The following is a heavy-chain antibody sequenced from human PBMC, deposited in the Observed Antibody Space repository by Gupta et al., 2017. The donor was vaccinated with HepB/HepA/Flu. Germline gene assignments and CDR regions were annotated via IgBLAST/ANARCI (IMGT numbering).Heavy chain of an antibody. CDR1: GGTFSSYA. Sequence: QVQLVQSGAEVKKPGSSVKVSCKASGGTFSSYAISWVRQAPGQGLEWMGGIIPIFGTANYAQKFQGRVTITADESTSTAYMELSSLRSEDTAVYYCARGRDTAMAPGASTYYYYYMDVWSKGTTVTVSS. CDR3: ARGRDTAMAPGASTYYYYYMDV. CDR2: IIPIFGTA. V-gene: IGHV1-69*01. D-gene: IGHD5-18*01. J-gene: IGHJ6*03.